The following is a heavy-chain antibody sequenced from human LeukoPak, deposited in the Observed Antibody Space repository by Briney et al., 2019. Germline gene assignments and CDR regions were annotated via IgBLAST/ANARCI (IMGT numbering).Heavy chain of an antibody. Sequence: SETLSLTCTVSGCSISSYYWSWIRQPPGKGLEWIGYIYYSGSTNYNPSLKSRVTISVDTSKNQFSLKLSSVTAADTAVYYCARHTDIAVAPFDYWGQGTLVTVSS. CDR3: ARHTDIAVAPFDY. V-gene: IGHV4-59*08. CDR2: IYYSGST. CDR1: GCSISSYY. J-gene: IGHJ4*02. D-gene: IGHD6-19*01.